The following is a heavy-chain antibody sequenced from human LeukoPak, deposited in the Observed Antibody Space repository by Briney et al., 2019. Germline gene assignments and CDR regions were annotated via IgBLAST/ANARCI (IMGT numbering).Heavy chain of an antibody. J-gene: IGHJ4*02. D-gene: IGHD6-19*01. CDR3: ARAIRYSSGWYYFDY. CDR1: GYTFTSYD. Sequence: ASVKVSCKASGYTFTSYDINWVRQATGQGLEWMGWKNPNSGNTGYAQKFQGRVTMTRNTSISTAYMELSSLRSEDTAVYYCARAIRYSSGWYYFDYWGQGTLVTVSS. V-gene: IGHV1-8*01. CDR2: KNPNSGNT.